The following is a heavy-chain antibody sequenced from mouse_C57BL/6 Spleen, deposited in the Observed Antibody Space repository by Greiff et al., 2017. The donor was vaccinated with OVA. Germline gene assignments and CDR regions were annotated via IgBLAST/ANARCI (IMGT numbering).Heavy chain of an antibody. CDR2: ISGGGGNT. CDR3: ARQNYYGPYIGY. D-gene: IGHD1-1*01. CDR1: GFTFSSYT. V-gene: IGHV5-9*01. J-gene: IGHJ2*01. Sequence: EVMLVESGGGLVKPGGSLKLSCAASGFTFSSYTMSWVRQTPEKRLEWVATISGGGGNTYYPDSVKGRFTIARDNAKNTLYLQMSSLRSEDTALYDWARQNYYGPYIGYWGQGTTVTVSS.